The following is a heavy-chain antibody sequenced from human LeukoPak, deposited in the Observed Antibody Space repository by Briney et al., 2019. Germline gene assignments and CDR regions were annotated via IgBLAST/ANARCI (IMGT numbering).Heavy chain of an antibody. CDR2: ISAYNGNT. CDR3: ARGDYDILTGYYNVDY. V-gene: IGHV1-18*01. J-gene: IGHJ4*02. D-gene: IGHD3-9*01. Sequence: ASVKVSCKASGYTFTSYGISWVRQAPGQGLEWMGWISAYNGNTNYAQKLQGRVTMTTDTSTSTAYMELRSLRSDDTAVYYCARGDYDILTGYYNVDYWGQGTLVTVSS. CDR1: GYTFTSYG.